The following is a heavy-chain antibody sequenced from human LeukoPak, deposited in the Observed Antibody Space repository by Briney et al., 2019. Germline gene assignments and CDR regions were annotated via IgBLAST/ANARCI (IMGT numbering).Heavy chain of an antibody. CDR2: IYHSGST. V-gene: IGHV4-39*07. CDR3: ARDLRDSSGYYYGSFDY. Sequence: RSETLSLTCTVSGGSISSSSYYWGWIRQPPGKGLEWIGSIYHSGSTYYNPSLKSRVTISVDTSKNQFSLKLSSVTAADTAVYYCARDLRDSSGYYYGSFDYWGQGTLVTVSS. D-gene: IGHD3-22*01. CDR1: GGSISSSSYY. J-gene: IGHJ4*02.